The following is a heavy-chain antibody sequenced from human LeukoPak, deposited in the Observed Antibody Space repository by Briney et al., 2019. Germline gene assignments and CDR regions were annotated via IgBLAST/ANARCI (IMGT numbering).Heavy chain of an antibody. CDR2: IYYSGST. V-gene: IGHV4-31*03. CDR1: GGSISSGGYS. J-gene: IGHJ4*02. Sequence: PSETLSLTCTVSGGSISSGGYSWSWIRQHPGKGLEWIGYIYYSGSTYYNPSLKSRVTISVDTSKNQFSLKLSSVTAADTAVYYCARLSEYSYGPGPGYYFDYWGQGTLVTVSS. CDR3: ARLSEYSYGPGPGYYFDY. D-gene: IGHD5-18*01.